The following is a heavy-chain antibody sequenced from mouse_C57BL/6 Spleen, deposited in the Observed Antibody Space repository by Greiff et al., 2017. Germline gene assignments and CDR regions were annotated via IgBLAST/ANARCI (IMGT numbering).Heavy chain of an antibody. CDR2: ISDGGSYT. J-gene: IGHJ3*01. V-gene: IGHV5-4*03. CDR3: ARGGDYGFAY. D-gene: IGHD2-4*01. Sequence: EVKLVESGGGLVKPGGSLKLSCAASGFTFSSYAMSWVRQTPEKRLEWVATISDGGSYTSYPDNVKGRFTISRDNAKNNLYLQMSHLKSEDTAMYYCARGGDYGFAYWGQGTLVTVSA. CDR1: GFTFSSYA.